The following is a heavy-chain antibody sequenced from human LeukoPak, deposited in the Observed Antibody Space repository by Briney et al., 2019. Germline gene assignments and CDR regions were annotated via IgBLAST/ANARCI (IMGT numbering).Heavy chain of an antibody. V-gene: IGHV4-34*01. Sequence: SETLSLTCAVYGGSFSGYYWSWIRQPPGKGLEWIGEINHSGSTNYNPSLKSRVTISVDTSKNQFSLKLSSVTAADTAVYYCARKRNYGPGSLFWFDPWGQGTLVTVSS. CDR1: GGSFSGYY. CDR2: INHSGST. J-gene: IGHJ5*02. CDR3: ARKRNYGPGSLFWFDP. D-gene: IGHD3-10*01.